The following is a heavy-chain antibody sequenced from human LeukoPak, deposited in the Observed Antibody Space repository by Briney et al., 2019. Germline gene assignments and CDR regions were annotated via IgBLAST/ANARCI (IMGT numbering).Heavy chain of an antibody. CDR2: ISAYNGNT. D-gene: IGHD4-17*01. V-gene: IGHV1-18*01. CDR3: ARDGTTVTTRGRAFDI. J-gene: IGHJ3*02. Sequence: ASVKVSCKASGYTFISYVISWVRQAPGQGLEWMGWISAYNGNTNYAQKLQGRVTMTTDTSTSTAYMELRSLRSDDTAVYYCARDGTTVTTRGRAFDIWGQGTMVTVSS. CDR1: GYTFISYV.